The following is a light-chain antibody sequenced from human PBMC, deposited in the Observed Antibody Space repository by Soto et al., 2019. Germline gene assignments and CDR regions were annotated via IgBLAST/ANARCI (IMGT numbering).Light chain of an antibody. Sequence: QSVLTQPASVSGSPGQSITIACTGTSSDVGSYKLVSWYQQHPGKAPKLMIYEGSKRPSGVSNRFSGSKSGNTASLTISGLQAEDEADYYCCSYAGSSTYVVFGGGTQLTVL. J-gene: IGLJ2*01. CDR2: EGS. V-gene: IGLV2-23*01. CDR1: SSDVGSYKL. CDR3: CSYAGSSTYVV.